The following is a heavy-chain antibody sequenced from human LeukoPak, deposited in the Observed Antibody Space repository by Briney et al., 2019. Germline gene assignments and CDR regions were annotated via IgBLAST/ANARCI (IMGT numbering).Heavy chain of an antibody. CDR3: ARPYDSSGNDLGY. CDR2: ISGYNGDT. Sequence: ASLKASCKASGYTFTNYGISWVRQAPGEGLEWMGWISGYNGDTNHAQKFQGRVTMTTDTSTNTAYMELRSLRSDDTAVYYCARPYDSSGNDLGYWGQGTLVTVSS. J-gene: IGHJ4*02. V-gene: IGHV1-18*01. D-gene: IGHD3-22*01. CDR1: GYTFTNYG.